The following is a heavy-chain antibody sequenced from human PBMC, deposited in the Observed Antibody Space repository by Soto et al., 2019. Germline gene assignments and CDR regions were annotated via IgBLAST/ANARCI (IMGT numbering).Heavy chain of an antibody. Sequence: ASVKVSCKASGYTFTSYDINWVRQATGQGFEYLGWMNPNSGNTGYVKKFQGRVTMTRDTSTSTVFLELSSLRSGDTAVYYCARDLYSTSWYVRAFDMWGQGTMVTVSS. CDR3: ARDLYSTSWYVRAFDM. J-gene: IGHJ3*02. D-gene: IGHD6-13*01. V-gene: IGHV1-8*01. CDR2: MNPNSGNT. CDR1: GYTFTSYD.